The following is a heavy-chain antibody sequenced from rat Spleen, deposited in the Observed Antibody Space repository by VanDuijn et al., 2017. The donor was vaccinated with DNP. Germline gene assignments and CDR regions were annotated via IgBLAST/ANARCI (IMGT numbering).Heavy chain of an antibody. CDR2: INSAGST. CDR1: GYSITSSYR. CDR3: ARSDYFGSFRPFAY. V-gene: IGHV3-3*01. J-gene: IGHJ3*01. D-gene: IGHD1-6*01. Sequence: EVQLQESGPGLVKPSQSLSLTCSVTGYSITSSYRWNWIRKFPGNKLEWMGYINSAGSTNYNPSLKSRISITRDTSKNQFFLQLNSVTTEDTATYYCARSDYFGSFRPFAYWGQGTLVTVSS.